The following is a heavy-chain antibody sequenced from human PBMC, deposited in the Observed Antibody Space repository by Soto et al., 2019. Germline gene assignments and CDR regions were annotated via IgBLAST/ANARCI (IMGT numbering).Heavy chain of an antibody. CDR3: ARDTIFGVVGNFDC. V-gene: IGHV4-61*01. Sequence: SETLSLTCTASGGSVNSGNYYWSWIRQPPGKGLEWIGYIHYSGSTIYNPSLKSRVTISVDTSRNQFSLKLSSVTAADTAVYYCARDTIFGVVGNFDCWGQGTLVTVSS. CDR1: GGSVNSGNYY. J-gene: IGHJ4*02. CDR2: IHYSGST. D-gene: IGHD3-3*01.